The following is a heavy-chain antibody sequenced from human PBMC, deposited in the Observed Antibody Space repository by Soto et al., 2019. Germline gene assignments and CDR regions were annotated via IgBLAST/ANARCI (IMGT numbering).Heavy chain of an antibody. CDR3: ARGLGYCSGGSCYWRP. CDR1: GGSFSGYY. CDR2: INHSGST. D-gene: IGHD2-15*01. V-gene: IGHV4-34*01. J-gene: IGHJ4*02. Sequence: ASETLSLTCAVYGGSFSGYYWSWIRQPPGKGLEWIGEINHSGSTNYNPSLKSRVTISVDTSKNQFSLKLSSVTAADTAVYYCARGLGYCSGGSCYWRPWGQGTLVTVYS.